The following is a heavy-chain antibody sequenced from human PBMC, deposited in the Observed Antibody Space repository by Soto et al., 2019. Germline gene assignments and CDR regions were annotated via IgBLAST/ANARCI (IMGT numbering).Heavy chain of an antibody. CDR3: ASICSSTSCNV. J-gene: IGHJ6*02. Sequence: QVQLVQSGAEVTKPGSSVKVSCKASGGTFSSYTISWVRQAPGQGLEWMGRIIPILGIANYAQKFQGRVTITADKSTSTADMELSSLRSEDTAVYYCASICSSTSCNVWGQGTTVTVSS. CDR2: IIPILGIA. V-gene: IGHV1-69*02. D-gene: IGHD2-2*01. CDR1: GGTFSSYT.